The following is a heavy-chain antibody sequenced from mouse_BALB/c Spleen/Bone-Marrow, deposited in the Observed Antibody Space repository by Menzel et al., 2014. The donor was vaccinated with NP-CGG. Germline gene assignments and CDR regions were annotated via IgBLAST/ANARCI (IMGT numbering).Heavy chain of an antibody. D-gene: IGHD2-13*01. CDR3: ARQDYSYYYAMDY. Sequence: EVQLVESGGGLVQPGGSLKLSCATSGFTFSDYYMYWVRQTPEKRLERVAYISNGGGSTYYPDTVKGRFTISRDNAKNTLYLQMSRLKSEDTAMYYCARQDYSYYYAMDYWGQGTSVTVSS. CDR1: GFTFSDYY. CDR2: ISNGGGST. V-gene: IGHV5-12*02. J-gene: IGHJ4*01.